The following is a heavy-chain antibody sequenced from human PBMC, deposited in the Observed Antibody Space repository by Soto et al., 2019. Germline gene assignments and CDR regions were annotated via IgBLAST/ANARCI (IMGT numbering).Heavy chain of an antibody. CDR1: GFTFSSYG. J-gene: IGHJ4*02. V-gene: IGHV3-33*01. D-gene: IGHD3-22*01. CDR2: IWYDGSNK. CDR3: ARDPGPRGYYDSSGYWFDY. Sequence: PGESLRLSCAASGFTFSSYGMHWVRQAPGKGLEWVAVIWYDGSNKYYADSVKGRFTISRDNSKNTLYLQMNSLRAEDTAVYYCARDPGPRGYYDSSGYWFDYWGQGTLVTVSS.